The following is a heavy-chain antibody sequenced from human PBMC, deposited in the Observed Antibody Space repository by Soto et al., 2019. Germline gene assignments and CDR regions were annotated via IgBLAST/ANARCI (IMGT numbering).Heavy chain of an antibody. CDR1: GFTFRNAW. V-gene: IGHV3-15*07. CDR3: TTGGRFYYYDSRGYPGY. J-gene: IGHJ4*02. Sequence: GGSLRLSCAASGFTFRNAWMNWVRQAPGKGLEWVGRIKSKTDGGTTDYAAPVKGRFTISRDDSKNTLYLQMNSLKTEDTAVYYCTTGGRFYYYDSRGYPGYWGQGTLVTVSS. CDR2: IKSKTDGGTT. D-gene: IGHD3-22*01.